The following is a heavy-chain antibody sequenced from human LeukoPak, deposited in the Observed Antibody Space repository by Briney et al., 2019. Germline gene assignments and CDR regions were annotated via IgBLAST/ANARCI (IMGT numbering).Heavy chain of an antibody. Sequence: GGSLRLSCAASGFTFDNYAMNWVRQTPGKGLEWVSTISGGGGSTYYADSVKGRFTISRDNSKNTLYLQVNSLRAEDTAVYYCAKGGKWDVTPFDYWGQGTLVTVSS. CDR2: ISGGGGST. J-gene: IGHJ4*02. CDR3: AKGGKWDVTPFDY. D-gene: IGHD1-26*01. CDR1: GFTFDNYA. V-gene: IGHV3-23*01.